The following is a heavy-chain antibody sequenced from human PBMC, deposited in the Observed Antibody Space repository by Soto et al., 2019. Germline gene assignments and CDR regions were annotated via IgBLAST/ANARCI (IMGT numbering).Heavy chain of an antibody. D-gene: IGHD3-3*01. Sequence: GWALRLSCSASGFTFSSFSMHLVRQSPGKGLEYVSHMSSDGGRIYYADSVKGRFTISRDNSKNMLYLQMSSLRPDDSAVYYCVKSRGGANYDFLDWREGTQVTVSS. V-gene: IGHV3-64D*06. CDR1: GFTFSSFS. J-gene: IGHJ4*02. CDR3: VKSRGGANYDFLD. CDR2: MSSDGGRI.